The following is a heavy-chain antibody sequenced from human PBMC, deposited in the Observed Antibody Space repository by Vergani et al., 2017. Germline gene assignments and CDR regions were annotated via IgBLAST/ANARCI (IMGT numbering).Heavy chain of an antibody. J-gene: IGHJ5*02. V-gene: IGHV3-21*06. Sequence: EAYLVQSGGGLVTPGGSLRLSCAASGFNFPSFTMNWVRQAPGRGLEWISSIKFPPGEIFYADSVKGRFTISRDNVKNVLFLQMENLRAADTGVYFCARDGTASVKSPPHPDWFDPWGQGALVTVSS. D-gene: IGHD4-17*01. CDR3: ARDGTASVKSPPHPDWFDP. CDR2: IKFPPGEI. CDR1: GFNFPSFT.